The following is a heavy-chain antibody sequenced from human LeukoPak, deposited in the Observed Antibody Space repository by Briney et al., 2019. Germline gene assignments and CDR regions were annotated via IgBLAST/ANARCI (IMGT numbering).Heavy chain of an antibody. CDR3: AKDQDIVVVVAATGAFDI. CDR1: GFTFSNYA. J-gene: IGHJ3*02. D-gene: IGHD2-15*01. Sequence: GGSLRLSCAASGFTFSNYAMSWVRQAPGKGLEWVSAISGSGGSTYYADSVKGRFTISRDNSKNTLYLQMNSLRAEDTAVYYCAKDQDIVVVVAATGAFDIWGQGTMVTVSS. CDR2: ISGSGGST. V-gene: IGHV3-23*01.